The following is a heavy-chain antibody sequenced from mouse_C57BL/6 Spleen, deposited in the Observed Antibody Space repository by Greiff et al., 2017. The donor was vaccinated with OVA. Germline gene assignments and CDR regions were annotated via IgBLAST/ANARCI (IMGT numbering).Heavy chain of an antibody. J-gene: IGHJ2*01. CDR1: GYTFTSYW. CDR2: IDPSDSYT. D-gene: IGHD3-1*01. CDR3: ARMRGTRGFDY. V-gene: IGHV1-50*01. Sequence: QVQLQQPGAELVKPGASVKLSCKASGYTFTSYWMQWVKQRPGQGLEWIGEIDPSDSYTNYNQKFKGKATLTVDTSSSTAYMQLSSLTSEDSAVYYCARMRGTRGFDYWGQGTTLTVSS.